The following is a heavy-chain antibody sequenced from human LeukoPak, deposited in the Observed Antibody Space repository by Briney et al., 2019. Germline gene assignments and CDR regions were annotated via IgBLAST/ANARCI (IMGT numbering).Heavy chain of an antibody. CDR2: MYNSGTT. CDR1: GASIRGSITSGTYY. V-gene: IGHV4-61*02. J-gene: IGHJ4*02. Sequence: PSQTLSLTRAVSGASIRGSITSGTYYWNWIRQPAWKGLEWIGRMYNSGTTINYNPSLKSRVTISVDTSKNQFSLNVTSVTAADTAVYYCARSTNRVDSWGQGTLVTVSS. CDR3: ARSTNRVDS. D-gene: IGHD1-14*01.